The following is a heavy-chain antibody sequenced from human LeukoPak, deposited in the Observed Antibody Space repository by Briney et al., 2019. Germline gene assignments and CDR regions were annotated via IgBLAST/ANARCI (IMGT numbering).Heavy chain of an antibody. D-gene: IGHD3-3*01. J-gene: IGHJ5*02. Sequence: SETLSLTCTVSGGSISSSSYYWGWIRQPPGKGLEWIGSIYYSGSTYYNPSLKSRVTISVDTSKTQFSLKLSSVTAADTAVYYCARRTTIFGVVITRHNWFDPWGQGTLVTVSS. CDR2: IYYSGST. V-gene: IGHV4-39*01. CDR3: ARRTTIFGVVITRHNWFDP. CDR1: GGSISSSSYY.